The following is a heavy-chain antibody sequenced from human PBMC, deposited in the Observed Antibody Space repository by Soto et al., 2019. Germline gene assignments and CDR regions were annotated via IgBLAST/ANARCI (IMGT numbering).Heavy chain of an antibody. Sequence: EVHLEESGGGSVQPGGSLRLSCAASGFSLSPYSMHWVRQAPGRGLEWVSRISSDGCGAAYADSVKGRFIISRDIARKTPFLQMSGLRADDTAVYYCARDLGGPDYWGRGTLVTVSS. CDR3: ARDLGGPDY. D-gene: IGHD3-16*01. V-gene: IGHV3-74*03. CDR2: ISSDGCGA. CDR1: GFSLSPYS. J-gene: IGHJ4*02.